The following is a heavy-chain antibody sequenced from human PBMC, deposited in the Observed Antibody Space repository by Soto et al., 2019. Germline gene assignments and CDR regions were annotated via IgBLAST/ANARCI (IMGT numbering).Heavy chain of an antibody. CDR2: IYYSGST. V-gene: IGHV4-59*01. Sequence: QVQLQESGPGLVKPSETLSLTCTVSGGSISSYYWSWIRQPPGKGLEWIGYIYYSGSTNYNPSLKSRVTISVDTSKNQFSLKLSSVTAADTAVYYCARDMTSRADWFDPWGQGTLVTVSS. CDR3: ARDMTSRADWFDP. D-gene: IGHD3-16*01. J-gene: IGHJ5*02. CDR1: GGSISSYY.